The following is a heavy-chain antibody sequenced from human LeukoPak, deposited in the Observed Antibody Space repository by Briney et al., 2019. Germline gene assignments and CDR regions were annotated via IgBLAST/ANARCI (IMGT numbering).Heavy chain of an antibody. Sequence: GGSLRLSCAASGSTFSSYGMHWVRQAPGKGLEWVAVIWYDGSNKYYADSVKGRFTISRDSSKNTLYLQMNSLRAEDTGVYYCARDRQLHYFDYWGQGTLVTVSS. CDR2: IWYDGSNK. CDR1: GSTFSSYG. V-gene: IGHV3-33*01. CDR3: ARDRQLHYFDY. J-gene: IGHJ4*02. D-gene: IGHD2-2*01.